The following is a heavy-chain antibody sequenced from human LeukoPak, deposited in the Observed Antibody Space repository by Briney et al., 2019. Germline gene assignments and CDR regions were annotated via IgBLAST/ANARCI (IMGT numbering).Heavy chain of an antibody. CDR1: GFTFSSHA. D-gene: IGHD6-19*01. CDR2: ISGSGGST. J-gene: IGHJ4*02. Sequence: PGGSLRLSCAASGFTFSSHAMSWVRQAPGKGLEWVSAISGSGGSTYYAESVKGRFTISRDNSKNTLSLQMNSLRAEDTAVYYCAKDTPVSRTPRKFDYWRQGTLVTVSS. CDR3: AKDTPVSRTPRKFDY. V-gene: IGHV3-23*01.